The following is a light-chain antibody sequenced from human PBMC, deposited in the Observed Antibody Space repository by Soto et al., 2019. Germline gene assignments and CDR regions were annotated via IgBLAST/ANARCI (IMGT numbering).Light chain of an antibody. CDR2: CAS. V-gene: IGKV3-15*01. Sequence: EIVMTQSPATLSVSPGEGATLSCRASQSISSTLAWYQQKPGQAPKLLIYCASTRATGFPARFSGSGSWTEFTLTISSLQSEDFAGYYCQQYNDWPLTFGGGTKVEIK. J-gene: IGKJ4*01. CDR3: QQYNDWPLT. CDR1: QSISST.